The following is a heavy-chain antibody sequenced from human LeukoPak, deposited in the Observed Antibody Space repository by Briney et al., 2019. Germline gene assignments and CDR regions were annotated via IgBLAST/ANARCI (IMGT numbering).Heavy chain of an antibody. V-gene: IGHV3-23*01. J-gene: IGHJ4*02. CDR1: GFTFSSYA. D-gene: IGHD1-26*01. CDR2: ISGIGGST. Sequence: GGSLRLSCAASGFTFSSYAMSWVRQAPGKGLEWVSAISGIGGSTYYADSVKGRFTISRDNSKNTLYLQMNSLRAEDTAVYYCAKVPGGSYLYYFDYWGQGTLVTVSS. CDR3: AKVPGGSYLYYFDY.